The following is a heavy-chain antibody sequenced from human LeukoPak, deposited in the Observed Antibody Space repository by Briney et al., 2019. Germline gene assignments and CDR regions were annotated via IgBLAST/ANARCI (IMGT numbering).Heavy chain of an antibody. CDR3: ARGDPYYYYGMDV. CDR1: GYTFTGYY. Sequence: ASVKVSCKASGYTFTGYYMHWVRQAPGQGLEWMGWINPNSGGTNYAQKFQGWVTMTRDTSISTAYLELSRLRSDDTAVYYCARGDPYYYYGMDVWGQGTTVTVSS. V-gene: IGHV1-2*04. CDR2: INPNSGGT. D-gene: IGHD5-24*01. J-gene: IGHJ6*02.